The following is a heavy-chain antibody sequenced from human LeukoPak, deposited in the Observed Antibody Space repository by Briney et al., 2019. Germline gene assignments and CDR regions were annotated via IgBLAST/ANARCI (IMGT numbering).Heavy chain of an antibody. CDR1: GGSISSIDSY. V-gene: IGHV4-30-2*01. Sequence: SETLSLTCTVSGGSISSIDSYWSWIRQPPGKGLEWIGYIYHSGSTYYNPSLKSRVTISVDRSKNQFSLKLSSVTAADTAVYYCARGYIAAAGLDYWGQGTLVTVSS. CDR2: IYHSGST. CDR3: ARGYIAAAGLDY. J-gene: IGHJ4*02. D-gene: IGHD6-13*01.